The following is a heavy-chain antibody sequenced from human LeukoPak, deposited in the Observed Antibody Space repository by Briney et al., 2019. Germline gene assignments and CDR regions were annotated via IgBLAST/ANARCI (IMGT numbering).Heavy chain of an antibody. CDR1: GFTFSNAW. CDR3: TTPIKTYYYDSSGYYYQNFGY. J-gene: IGHJ4*02. D-gene: IGHD3-22*01. V-gene: IGHV3-15*01. Sequence: GGSLRLSCAASGFTFSNAWMSWVRQAPGKGLEWVGRIKSKTDGGTTDYAAPVEGRFTISRDDSKNTLYLQMNSLKTEDTAVYYCTTPIKTYYYDSSGYYYQNFGYWGQGTLVTVSS. CDR2: IKSKTDGGTT.